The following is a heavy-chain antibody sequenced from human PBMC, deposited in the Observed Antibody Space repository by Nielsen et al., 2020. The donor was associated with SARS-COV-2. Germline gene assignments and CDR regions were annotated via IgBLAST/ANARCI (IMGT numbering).Heavy chain of an antibody. V-gene: IGHV3-7*03. D-gene: IGHD6-6*01. CDR1: GFTFSSYW. CDR2: IKQDGSEK. Sequence: GGSLRLSCAASGFTFSSYWMSWVRQAPGKGLEWVANIKQDGSEKYYVDSVKGRFTISRDNAKNSLYLQMNSLRAEDTAVYYCAREAPAYSSSSFDYWGQGTLVTVSS. CDR3: AREAPAYSSSSFDY. J-gene: IGHJ4*02.